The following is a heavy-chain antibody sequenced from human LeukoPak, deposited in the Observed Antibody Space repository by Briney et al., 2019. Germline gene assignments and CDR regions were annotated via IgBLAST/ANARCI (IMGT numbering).Heavy chain of an antibody. CDR1: GFTFSTYI. J-gene: IGHJ4*02. CDR3: ARTSVRDGYRYFDY. CDR2: IKQDENEK. Sequence: PGGSLRLSCAISGFTFSTYIMSWVRQAPGKGLEWAASIKQDENEKFSVDSVKGRFTISRDNAKNSLYLQMNSLRAEDTAVYYCARTSVRDGYRYFDYWGQGTLVTVSS. D-gene: IGHD5-24*01. V-gene: IGHV3-7*04.